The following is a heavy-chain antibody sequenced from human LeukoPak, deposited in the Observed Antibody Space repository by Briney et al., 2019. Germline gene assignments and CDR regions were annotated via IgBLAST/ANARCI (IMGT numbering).Heavy chain of an antibody. J-gene: IGHJ4*02. CDR2: ISSDGSSI. V-gene: IGHV3-74*01. Sequence: PGGSLRLSCAASGFTFSSYWMHWVRQAPRKGLVWVSRISSDGSSISYADSVNGRFTIARDNAKNTLSLQMNSLRVEDTAVYYCARGTSAYGDYANYWGQGTPVTVSS. D-gene: IGHD4-17*01. CDR3: ARGTSAYGDYANY. CDR1: GFTFSSYW.